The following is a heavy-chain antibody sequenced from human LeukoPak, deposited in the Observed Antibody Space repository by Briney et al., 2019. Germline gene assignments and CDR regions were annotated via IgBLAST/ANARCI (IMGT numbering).Heavy chain of an antibody. CDR1: GDSISSYS. Sequence: SETLSLPCTVSGDSISSYSWSWIRQPAGKGLEWIGRIYTSGSTSYNPSLKSRVTMSVDTSKNQFSLKLSSVTAADTALYYCARDPPPPGGDFDIWGQGTMVTVSS. V-gene: IGHV4-4*07. CDR2: IYTSGST. CDR3: ARDPPPPGGDFDI. J-gene: IGHJ3*02. D-gene: IGHD2-21*01.